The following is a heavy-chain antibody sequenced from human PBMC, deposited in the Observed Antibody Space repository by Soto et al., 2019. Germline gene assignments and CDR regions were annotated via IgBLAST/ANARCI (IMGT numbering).Heavy chain of an antibody. J-gene: IGHJ4*02. V-gene: IGHV4-39*01. CDR1: GGSISSSSYY. Sequence: ETLSLTCTVSGGSISSSSYYWGWIRQPPGKGLEWIGSIYYSGSTYYNPSLKSRVTISVDTSKNQFSLKLSSVTAADTAVYYCARRPLVYSYGPGDYWGQGTLVTVSS. CDR3: ARRPLVYSYGPGDY. CDR2: IYYSGST. D-gene: IGHD5-18*01.